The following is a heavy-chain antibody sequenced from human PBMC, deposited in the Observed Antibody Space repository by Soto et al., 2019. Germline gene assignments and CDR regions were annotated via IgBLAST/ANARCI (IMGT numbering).Heavy chain of an antibody. V-gene: IGHV4-4*02. CDR2: IYHSGST. Sequence: SETLSLTCAVSSGSIXSSNWWIWVRQPPGKGLEWIGEIYHSGSTNYNPSLKSRVTISVDKSKNQFSLKLSSVTAADTAVYYCARVGTSYYYYYMDVWGKGTTVTVSS. D-gene: IGHD2-2*01. CDR3: ARVGTSYYYYYMDV. CDR1: SGSIXSSNW. J-gene: IGHJ6*03.